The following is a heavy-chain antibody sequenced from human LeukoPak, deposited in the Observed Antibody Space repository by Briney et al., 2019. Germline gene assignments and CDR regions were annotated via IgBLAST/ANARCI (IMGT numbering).Heavy chain of an antibody. CDR1: GGSISSGDYY. D-gene: IGHD1-20*01. Sequence: PSEILSLTCTVSGGSISSGDYYWSWIRQHPGKGLEWIGYIYYSGSTYYNPSLKSRVTISVDTSKNQFSLRLSSVTAADTAVYYCAGGNWKSYNWFDPWGQGTLVTVSS. CDR3: AGGNWKSYNWFDP. V-gene: IGHV4-31*03. J-gene: IGHJ5*02. CDR2: IYYSGST.